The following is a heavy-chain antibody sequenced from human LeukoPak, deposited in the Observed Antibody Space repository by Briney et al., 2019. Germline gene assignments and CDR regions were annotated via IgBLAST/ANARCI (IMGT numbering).Heavy chain of an antibody. CDR2: IYSGGST. Sequence: GGSLRLSCAASGFTVSSNYMSWVRQAPGKGLEWVSVIYSGGSTYYADSVKGRFTISRDNSKNTLYLQMNSLRAEDTAVYYCARDRGYSNQPDYYYHGMDVWGQGTTVTVSS. CDR3: ARDRGYSNQPDYYYHGMDV. V-gene: IGHV3-53*01. CDR1: GFTVSSNY. J-gene: IGHJ6*02. D-gene: IGHD4-11*01.